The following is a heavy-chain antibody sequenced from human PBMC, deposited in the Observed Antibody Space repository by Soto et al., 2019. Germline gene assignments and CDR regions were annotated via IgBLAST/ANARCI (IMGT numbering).Heavy chain of an antibody. D-gene: IGHD2-2*01. Sequence: ASVKVSCKASGYTFTGYYMHWVRQAPGQGLEWMGWINPNSGDTNYAQKFQGRVTMTRDTSISTAYMELSRLRSDDTAVYYCAREGYCSSTSCYYYGMDVWGQGTTVTVSS. CDR2: INPNSGDT. V-gene: IGHV1-2*02. CDR3: AREGYCSSTSCYYYGMDV. J-gene: IGHJ6*02. CDR1: GYTFTGYY.